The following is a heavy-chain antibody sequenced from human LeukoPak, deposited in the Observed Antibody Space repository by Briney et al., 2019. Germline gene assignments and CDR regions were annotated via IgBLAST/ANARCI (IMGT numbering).Heavy chain of an antibody. CDR3: ASLRYCYDSSGYYYYYGMDV. J-gene: IGHJ6*02. Sequence: PSETLSLTCAVYGGSFSGYYWSWIRQPPGKGLEWIGEINHSGSTNYNPSLKSRVTISVDTSKNQFSLKLSSVTAADTAVYYCASLRYCYDSSGYYYYYGMDVWGQGTTVTVSS. V-gene: IGHV4-34*01. D-gene: IGHD3-22*01. CDR2: INHSGST. CDR1: GGSFSGYY.